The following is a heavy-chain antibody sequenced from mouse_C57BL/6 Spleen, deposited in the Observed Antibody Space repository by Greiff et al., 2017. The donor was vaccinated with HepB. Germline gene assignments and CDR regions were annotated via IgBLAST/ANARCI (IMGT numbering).Heavy chain of an antibody. Sequence: EVKLMESGGGLVQPGGSLSLSCAASGFTFTDYYMSWVRQPPGKALEWLGFIRNKANGYTTEYSASVKGRFTISRDNSQSILYLQMNALRAEDSATYYCARSDYYSNLFAYWGQGTLVTVSA. CDR2: IRNKANGYTT. D-gene: IGHD2-5*01. CDR1: GFTFTDYY. V-gene: IGHV7-3*01. CDR3: ARSDYYSNLFAY. J-gene: IGHJ3*01.